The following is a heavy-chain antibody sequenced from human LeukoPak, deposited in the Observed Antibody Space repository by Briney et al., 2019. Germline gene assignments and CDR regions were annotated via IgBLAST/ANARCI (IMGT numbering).Heavy chain of an antibody. V-gene: IGHV3-48*03. J-gene: IGHJ4*02. CDR3: ARGGWFGELLFDY. CDR1: GFTFSSYE. Sequence: GGSLRLSCAASGFTFSSYEMNWVRQAPGKGLVWVSYITSSGGAKKYADSVKGRFTISRDNAKNSLYLQMNSLRAEDTALYYCARGGWFGELLFDYWGQGTLVTVSS. D-gene: IGHD3-10*01. CDR2: ITSSGGAK.